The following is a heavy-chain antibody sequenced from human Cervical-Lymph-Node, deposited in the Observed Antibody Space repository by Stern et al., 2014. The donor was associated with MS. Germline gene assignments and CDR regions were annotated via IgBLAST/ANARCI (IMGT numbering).Heavy chain of an antibody. D-gene: IGHD3-16*01. CDR3: ATTFR. J-gene: IGHJ4*02. CDR2: IIPTFGTT. V-gene: IGHV1-69*01. Sequence: QVQLVESGAEVKKPGSSVKVSCKASGGTFSSDVISWVRQAPGQGRDWMGRIIPTFGTTNYAQKFQGRVKITADESMSTAYMELSSLRSEDTALYYCATTFRWGQGTLITVSS. CDR1: GGTFSSDV.